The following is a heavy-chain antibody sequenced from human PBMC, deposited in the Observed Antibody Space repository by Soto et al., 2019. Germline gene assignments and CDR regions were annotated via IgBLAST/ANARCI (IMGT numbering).Heavy chain of an antibody. Sequence: SETLSLACIVSGGSISNYYWSWIRQPPGKGLEWIGYIYHSGSTNYNPSLQSRVTISVDTSKNQFSLKLSSVTAADTAVYYCARAVLPATAPFDYWGQGTLVTVSS. D-gene: IGHD2-2*01. CDR2: IYHSGST. J-gene: IGHJ4*02. CDR1: GGSISNYY. V-gene: IGHV4-59*01. CDR3: ARAVLPATAPFDY.